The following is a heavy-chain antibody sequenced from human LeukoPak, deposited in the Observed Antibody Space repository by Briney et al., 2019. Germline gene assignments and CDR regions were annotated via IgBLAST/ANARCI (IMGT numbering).Heavy chain of an antibody. D-gene: IGHD6-6*01. CDR3: ASGGQVEYSSSASEY. Sequence: ASVKVSCRASGYTFTYYYIHWVRQAPGPGREWMGWINPNSGGTNYAQKFQGRVTMTRDTSISTAYMEMSRLTSDDTAVYYCASGGQVEYSSSASEYWGQGTLVTVSS. CDR1: GYTFTYYY. CDR2: INPNSGGT. V-gene: IGHV1-2*02. J-gene: IGHJ4*02.